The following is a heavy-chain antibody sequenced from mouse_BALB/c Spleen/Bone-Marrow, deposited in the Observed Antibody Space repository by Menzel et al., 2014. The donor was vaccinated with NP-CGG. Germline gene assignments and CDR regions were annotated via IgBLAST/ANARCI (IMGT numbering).Heavy chain of an antibody. CDR2: IDPYSGGT. Sequence: VQLKQSGPELVKPGASVKVSCKASGYAFTSYNMYWVKQSHGKSLEWMGYIDPYSGGTSHNQKFKGKATLTVDKSSSTAYMHLNSLTSEDSAVYYCARNLGYGYFDYWGQGTTLTVSS. J-gene: IGHJ2*01. CDR1: GYAFTSYN. V-gene: IGHV1S135*01. CDR3: ARNLGYGYFDY. D-gene: IGHD3-1*01.